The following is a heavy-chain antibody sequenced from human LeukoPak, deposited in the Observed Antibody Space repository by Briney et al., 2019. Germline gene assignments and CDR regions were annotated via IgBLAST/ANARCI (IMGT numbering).Heavy chain of an antibody. Sequence: SETLSLTCTVSGGSISIYYWSWIRQPPGRGLEWIGYIYYSGSTNYNPPLKSRVTISVDTSKNQFSLKLSSVTAADTAVYYCARAIEGIAAAGTAWWFDPWGQGTLVTVSS. J-gene: IGHJ5*02. D-gene: IGHD6-13*01. CDR3: ARAIEGIAAAGTAWWFDP. V-gene: IGHV4-59*01. CDR2: IYYSGST. CDR1: GGSISIYY.